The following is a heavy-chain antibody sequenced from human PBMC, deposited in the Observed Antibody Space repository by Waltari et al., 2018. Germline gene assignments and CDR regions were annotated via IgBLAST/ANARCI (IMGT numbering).Heavy chain of an antibody. D-gene: IGHD2-2*01. CDR2: IRYDGSNK. CDR3: ALTSSSCCHYYYYYGMDV. V-gene: IGHV3-30*02. CDR1: GFTFSSYG. Sequence: QVQLVQSGAEVKKPGASVKVSCKVSGFTFSSYGMHWVRQAPGKGLEWVAFIRYDGSNKYYADSVKGRFTISRDNSKNTLYLQMNSLRAEDTAVYYCALTSSSCCHYYYYYGMDVWGQGTTVTVSS. J-gene: IGHJ6*02.